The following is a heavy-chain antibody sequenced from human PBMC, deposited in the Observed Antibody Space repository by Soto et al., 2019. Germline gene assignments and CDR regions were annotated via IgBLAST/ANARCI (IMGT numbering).Heavy chain of an antibody. CDR2: IIPLLGIA. D-gene: IGHD4-17*01. CDR3: AGASDYGPDY. V-gene: IGHV1-69*02. Sequence: QVQLVQSGAEVKKPGSSVKVSCKASGGTFSSYTISWVRQAPGQGLEWMGRIIPLLGIANYAQKFQGRVTITADKSTSTAYMELSSLRSEDTAVYYCAGASDYGPDYWGQGTLVTVSS. CDR1: GGTFSSYT. J-gene: IGHJ4*02.